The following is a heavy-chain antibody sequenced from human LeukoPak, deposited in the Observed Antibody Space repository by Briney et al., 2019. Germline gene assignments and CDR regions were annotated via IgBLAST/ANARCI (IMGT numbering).Heavy chain of an antibody. CDR2: IKKDGSEK. V-gene: IGHV3-7*01. J-gene: IGHJ4*02. CDR3: ARDLSGVTGYTYGRGIDY. Sequence: GGSLRLSCAASGFTFSSYSMNWVRQAPGKGLEWVANIKKDGSEKYYVDSVKGRFTISRDNAKTSLYLQMNSLRAEDAAVYYCARDLSGVTGYTYGRGIDYWGQGTLVTVSS. D-gene: IGHD5-18*01. CDR1: GFTFSSYS.